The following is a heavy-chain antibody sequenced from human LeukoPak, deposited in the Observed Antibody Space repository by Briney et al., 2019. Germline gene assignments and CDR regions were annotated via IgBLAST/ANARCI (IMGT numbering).Heavy chain of an antibody. J-gene: IGHJ4*02. CDR3: ARDIGISNSWPYFDF. D-gene: IGHD6-13*01. CDR1: GFTFSSYW. V-gene: IGHV3-74*01. CDR2: INTDGSST. Sequence: GGSLRLSCAASGFTFSSYWMHWVRQAPGKGLVWVSRINTDGSSTSYADSVKGRFTISRDNAKNTLYLQMNSLRAEDTAVYYCARDIGISNSWPYFDFWGQGTLVTVSS.